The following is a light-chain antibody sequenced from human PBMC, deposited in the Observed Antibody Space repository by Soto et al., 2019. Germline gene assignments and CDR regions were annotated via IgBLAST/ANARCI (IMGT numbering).Light chain of an antibody. V-gene: IGKV3-20*01. CDR3: QQYGTSPWT. J-gene: IGKJ1*01. CDR1: QTVSSTY. Sequence: EIVMTQSPATLSVSPGERATLSCRASQTVSSTYLAWYQQKPGQAPRLLIYGASSRATGIPDRFSGSGSGTDFTLTISRLEPEDFAVYHCQQYGTSPWTFGQGTKVDIK. CDR2: GAS.